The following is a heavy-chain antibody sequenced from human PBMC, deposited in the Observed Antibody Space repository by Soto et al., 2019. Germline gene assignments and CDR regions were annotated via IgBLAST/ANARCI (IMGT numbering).Heavy chain of an antibody. V-gene: IGHV3-23*01. CDR2: IIARGGSS. D-gene: IGHD5-12*01. CDR1: GFSFTSYA. Sequence: EVQLLESGGGLVQPGGSLRLSCAASGFSFTSYAMVWVRQAPGQGLERVSVIIARGGSSYFADSVKGCFTISRDNSKNVLSLEMNNLRAEDTATYVCAKGSIEYSASVDRWGQGTLVLVSS. J-gene: IGHJ5*02. CDR3: AKGSIEYSASVDR.